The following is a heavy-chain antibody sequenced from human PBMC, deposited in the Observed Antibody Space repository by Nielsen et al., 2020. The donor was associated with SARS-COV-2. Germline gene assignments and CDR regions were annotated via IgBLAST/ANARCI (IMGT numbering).Heavy chain of an antibody. CDR2: IYYSGST. D-gene: IGHD3-10*01. V-gene: IGHV4-31*03. CDR3: ARVRWVRGVIKGPIDY. CDR1: GGSISSGGYY. Sequence: SETLSLTCTVSGGSISSGGYYWSWIRQHPGKGLEWIGYIYYSGSTYYNPSLKSRVTISVDTSKNQFSLKLSSVTAADTAVYYCARVRWVRGVIKGPIDYWGQGTLVTVSS. J-gene: IGHJ4*02.